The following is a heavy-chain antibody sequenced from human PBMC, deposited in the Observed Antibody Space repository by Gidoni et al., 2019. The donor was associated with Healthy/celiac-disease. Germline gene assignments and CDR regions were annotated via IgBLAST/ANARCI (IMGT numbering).Heavy chain of an antibody. V-gene: IGHV3-23*01. CDR1: GFTFSSLA. CDR2: ISGSGGST. CDR3: AKSLGIPYYFDY. D-gene: IGHD7-27*01. J-gene: IGHJ4*02. Sequence: EVQLLVSGGGLVQPGGSLRLSCAASGFTFSSLAMSWVRQAPGKGLGWVSAISGSGGSTYYADSVKGRFTISRDNSKNTLYLQMNSLRAEDTAVYYCAKSLGIPYYFDYWGQGTLVTVSS.